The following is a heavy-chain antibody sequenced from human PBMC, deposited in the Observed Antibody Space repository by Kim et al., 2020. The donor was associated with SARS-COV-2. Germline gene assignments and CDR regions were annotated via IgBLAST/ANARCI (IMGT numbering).Heavy chain of an antibody. CDR1: GFTFSSYG. V-gene: IGHV3-30*18. CDR2: ISYDGSEK. D-gene: IGHD1-26*01. Sequence: GGSLRLSCAASGFTFSSYGMHWVRQAPGKGLEWVAVISYDGSEKSYADSVKGRFTVSRDNSKHTLYLQMTSLTTEDTAVYYCAKGWAFYFYGTEVWGQGTTVTVSS. J-gene: IGHJ6*02. CDR3: AKGWAFYFYGTEV.